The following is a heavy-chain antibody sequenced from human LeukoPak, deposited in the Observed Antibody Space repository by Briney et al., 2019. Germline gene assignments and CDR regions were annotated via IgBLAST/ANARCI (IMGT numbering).Heavy chain of an antibody. D-gene: IGHD6-13*01. V-gene: IGHV3-7*01. Sequence: PGGSLRLSCAASGFTFSNYGMHWVRQALGKGLEWVANIKQDGSEKYYVDSVKGRFTISRDNAKNSLYLQMNSLRAEDTAVYYCARDPGGYSSSWIDYWGQGTLVTVSS. CDR3: ARDPGGYSSSWIDY. J-gene: IGHJ4*02. CDR2: IKQDGSEK. CDR1: GFTFSNYG.